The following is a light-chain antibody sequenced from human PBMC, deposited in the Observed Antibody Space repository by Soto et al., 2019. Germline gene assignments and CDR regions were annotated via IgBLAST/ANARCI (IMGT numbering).Light chain of an antibody. V-gene: IGKV3-20*01. Sequence: EIVLTQSPGTLSLSPGERATLSCRASQRVSSKFLGWYQQKPRQAPRLLIYGASNRATGIPDRFSGSGSGTDFTLTISRLEPEDFAVYYCQQYGSSPQTFGPGTKVDIK. CDR3: QQYGSSPQT. J-gene: IGKJ3*01. CDR2: GAS. CDR1: QRVSSKF.